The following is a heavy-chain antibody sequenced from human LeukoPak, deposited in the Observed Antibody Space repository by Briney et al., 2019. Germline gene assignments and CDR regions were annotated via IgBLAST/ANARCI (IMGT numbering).Heavy chain of an antibody. CDR2: ISYDGRNT. V-gene: IGHV3-30*04. D-gene: IGHD2-15*01. Sequence: PGSSLRLSCAASGFNFNTYAMNWVRQAPGKGLKWVALISYDGRNTYYADSMKGRFTISRDNSKNTLYLQMNSLNSVDTALYYCARADTPYVVLVGFDYWGQGTLVTVSS. CDR3: ARADTPYVVLVGFDY. CDR1: GFNFNTYA. J-gene: IGHJ4*02.